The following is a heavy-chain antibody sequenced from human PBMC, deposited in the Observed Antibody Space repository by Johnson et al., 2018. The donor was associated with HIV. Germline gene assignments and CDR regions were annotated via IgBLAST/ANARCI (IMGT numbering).Heavy chain of an antibody. J-gene: IGHJ3*02. CDR2: ISYDGSNK. CDR1: GFTFSSYP. CDR3: AKGHSSGYPKDAFDI. V-gene: IGHV3-30*04. D-gene: IGHD3-22*01. Sequence: QMLLVESGGGVVQPGRSLRLSCAASGFTFSSYPMHWVRQAPGKGLQWVAVISYDGSNKYYADSVKGRFTISRDNSKNTLYLQMNSLRTEDTAMYYCAKGHSSGYPKDAFDIWGRGTIVTVSS.